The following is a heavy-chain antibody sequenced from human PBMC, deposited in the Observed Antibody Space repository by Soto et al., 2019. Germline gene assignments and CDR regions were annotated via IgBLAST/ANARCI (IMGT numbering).Heavy chain of an antibody. CDR1: GGSISSYY. Sequence: SETLSLTCTVSGGSISSYYWSWIRQPPGKGLEWIGYIYYSGSTNYNPSLKSRVTISVDTSKNQFSLKLSSVTAADTAVYYCARRYGYGFDYWGQGTLVTVSS. CDR3: ARRYGYGFDY. V-gene: IGHV4-59*08. J-gene: IGHJ4*02. D-gene: IGHD1-1*01. CDR2: IYYSGST.